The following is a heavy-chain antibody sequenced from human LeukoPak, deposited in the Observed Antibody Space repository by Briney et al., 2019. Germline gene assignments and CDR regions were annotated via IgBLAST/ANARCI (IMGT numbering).Heavy chain of an antibody. CDR1: GGSISSSSYY. V-gene: IGHV4-39*07. CDR2: IYYSGST. Sequence: SETLSLTCTVSGGSISSSSYYWGWIRQPPGKGLEWIGSIYYSGSTYYNPSLKSRVTISVDTSKNQFSLKLSSVTAADTAVYYCARSTELTMFPWGQGTLVTVSS. D-gene: IGHD2-2*01. CDR3: ARSTELTMFP. J-gene: IGHJ5*02.